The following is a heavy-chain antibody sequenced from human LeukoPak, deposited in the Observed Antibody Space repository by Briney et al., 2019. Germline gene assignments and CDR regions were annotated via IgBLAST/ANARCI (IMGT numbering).Heavy chain of an antibody. CDR3: ARDRYYGDYPELVDY. D-gene: IGHD4-17*01. J-gene: IGHJ4*02. Sequence: GGSLRLSCAASGFTFSSYSMNWVRQAPGKGLEWVSSISSSSSYMYYADSVKGRFTISRDNAKNSLYLQMNSLRAEDTAVYYCARDRYYGDYPELVDYWGQGTLVTVSS. V-gene: IGHV3-21*01. CDR1: GFTFSSYS. CDR2: ISSSSSYM.